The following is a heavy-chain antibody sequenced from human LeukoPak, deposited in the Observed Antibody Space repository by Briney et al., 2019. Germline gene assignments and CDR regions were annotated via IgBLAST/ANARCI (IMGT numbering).Heavy chain of an antibody. CDR2: IYSGGTT. CDR3: ARHYYDSSGYYGGGY. CDR1: RLTFTIYG. Sequence: PGGSLRLSCAASRLTFTIYGMHWVRQALGKGLEWVAVIYSGGTTYYADSVKGRFAISRDSSKNTLFLRMNSLRDEDTAVYYCARHYYDSSGYYGGGYWGQGTLVTVSS. V-gene: IGHV3-NL1*01. J-gene: IGHJ4*02. D-gene: IGHD3-22*01.